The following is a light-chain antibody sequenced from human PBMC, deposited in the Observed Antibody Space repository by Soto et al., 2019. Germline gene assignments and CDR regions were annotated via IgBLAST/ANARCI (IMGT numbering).Light chain of an antibody. Sequence: EIVLTQSPGTLSLSPGERATLSCRASQSVSSSFLAWYQQKPGQAPRLLIYGASNRATGIPDRFSGSGSVTDFTLTISRLEPEDFAVYYCQHYVTSPWAFGQGTKVAIE. V-gene: IGKV3-20*01. CDR2: GAS. CDR3: QHYVTSPWA. J-gene: IGKJ1*01. CDR1: QSVSSSF.